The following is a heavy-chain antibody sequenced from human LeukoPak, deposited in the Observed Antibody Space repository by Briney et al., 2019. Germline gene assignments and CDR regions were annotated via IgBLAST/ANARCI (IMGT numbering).Heavy chain of an antibody. CDR2: MNPNSGNT. Sequence: AAVKVSCKASGYTFTSYDINWVRPATGQGLEWMGWMNPNSGNTGYAQKFQGRVTITSNTSISTAYMELSSLRSEDTAVYYCARVGGWYLDWGQGILVTVSS. CDR3: ARVGGWYLD. J-gene: IGHJ4*02. V-gene: IGHV1-8*03. CDR1: GYTFTSYD. D-gene: IGHD6-19*01.